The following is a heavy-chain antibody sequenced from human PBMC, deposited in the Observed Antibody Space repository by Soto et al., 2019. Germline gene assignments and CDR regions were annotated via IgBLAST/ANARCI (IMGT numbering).Heavy chain of an antibody. CDR3: AKELTALRLPYFDY. D-gene: IGHD2-21*02. V-gene: IGHV3-23*01. CDR2: ISGSGGST. J-gene: IGHJ4*02. Sequence: GASVKVSCKASGYTFTIYGISWVRQAPGQGLEWVSAISGSGGSTYYANXVXXXXXXXXXXXXNTLYLQMNSLRAEDTAVYYCAKELTALRLPYFDYWGQGTLVTVSS. CDR1: GYTFTIYG.